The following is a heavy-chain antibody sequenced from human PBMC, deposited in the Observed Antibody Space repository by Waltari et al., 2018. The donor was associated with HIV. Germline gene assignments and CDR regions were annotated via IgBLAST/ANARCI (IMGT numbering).Heavy chain of an antibody. CDR2: FYHSGRT. D-gene: IGHD6-13*01. CDR3: VSGVYSTWFAP. Sequence: QVQLQESGPGLVNPSETLSLTCNLSGSSITRVYYWGWIRQPPGKGLEWIANFYHSGRTYYNPSLTRRVTTSVDTSKNQFPLKLSSVTAADTAVYYCVSGVYSTWFAPWGQGTLVTVSS. V-gene: IGHV4-38-2*02. CDR1: GSSITRVYY. J-gene: IGHJ5*02.